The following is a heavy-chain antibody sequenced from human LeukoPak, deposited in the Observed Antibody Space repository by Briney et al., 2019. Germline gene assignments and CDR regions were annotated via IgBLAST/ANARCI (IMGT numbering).Heavy chain of an antibody. CDR3: AKWRGVVSWFDP. D-gene: IGHD3-3*01. CDR1: GFTFSSYA. J-gene: IGHJ5*02. CDR2: ISGSGGST. Sequence: GGSLRLSCAASGFTFSSYALSWVRQAPGKGLEWVSAISGSGGSTYYADSVKGRFTISRDNSKNTLYLQMNSLRAEDTAVYYCAKWRGVVSWFDPWGQGTLVTVSS. V-gene: IGHV3-23*01.